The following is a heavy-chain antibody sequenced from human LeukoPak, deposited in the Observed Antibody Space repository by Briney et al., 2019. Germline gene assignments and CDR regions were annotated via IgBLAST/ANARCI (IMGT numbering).Heavy chain of an antibody. V-gene: IGHV3-23*01. CDR2: ILGSGGST. Sequence: GRSLRLSCAASGFTFSSYGMHWVRQAPGKGLEWVSAILGSGGSTYYADSVKGRFTVSRDNSKSTLYLQMNSLRAEDTALYYCAKWGDYDVLTGYYVPDYWGQGTLVTVSA. CDR3: AKWGDYDVLTGYYVPDY. CDR1: GFTFSSYG. J-gene: IGHJ4*02. D-gene: IGHD3-9*01.